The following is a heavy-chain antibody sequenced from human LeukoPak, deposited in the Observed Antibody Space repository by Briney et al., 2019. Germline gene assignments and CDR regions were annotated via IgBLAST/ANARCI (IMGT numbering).Heavy chain of an antibody. CDR1: GGSISSSSYY. J-gene: IGHJ3*02. CDR3: ARGRITMVLDAFDI. D-gene: IGHD3-10*01. CDR2: IYYSGST. V-gene: IGHV4-39*07. Sequence: PSETLSLTCTVSGGSISSSSYYWGWIRQPPGKGLEWIGSIYYSGSTYYNPSLKSRVTISVDTSKNQFSLKLSSVTAADTAVYYCARGRITMVLDAFDIWGQGTMVTVSS.